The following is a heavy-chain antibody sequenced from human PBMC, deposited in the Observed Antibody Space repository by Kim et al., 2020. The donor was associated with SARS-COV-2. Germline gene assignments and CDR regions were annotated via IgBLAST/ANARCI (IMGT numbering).Heavy chain of an antibody. CDR2: IIPILGTA. D-gene: IGHD3-22*01. J-gene: IGHJ6*04. Sequence: SVKVSCKASGGTFSSYAISWVRQAPGHGLEWMGGIIPILGTANYAQKFQGRVTITADESPSTACMELSSLRSEDTAVYYCAARNYCDSSGYFYYYYGMDVWGKGTTVTVSS. V-gene: IGHV1-69*13. CDR3: AARNYCDSSGYFYYYYGMDV. CDR1: GGTFSSYA.